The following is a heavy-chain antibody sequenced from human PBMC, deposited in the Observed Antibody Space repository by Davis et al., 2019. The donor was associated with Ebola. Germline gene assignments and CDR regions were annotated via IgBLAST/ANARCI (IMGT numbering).Heavy chain of an antibody. V-gene: IGHV3-30*18. CDR1: GFTVSSNY. CDR3: ANEYLYGDPHDY. J-gene: IGHJ4*02. D-gene: IGHD4-17*01. Sequence: GESLKISCAASGFTVSSNYMSWVRQAPGKGLEWVAVISYDGSNKYYADSVKGRFTISRDNSKNTLYLQMNSLRAEDTAVYYCANEYLYGDPHDYWGQGTLVTVSS. CDR2: ISYDGSNK.